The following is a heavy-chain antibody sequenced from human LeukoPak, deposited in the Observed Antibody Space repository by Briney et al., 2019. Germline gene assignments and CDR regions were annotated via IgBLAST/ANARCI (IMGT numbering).Heavy chain of an antibody. V-gene: IGHV3-21*05. CDR2: ISSSSSYI. CDR1: GFTFSSYE. CDR3: ARRFGSVTSMHGIDY. J-gene: IGHJ4*02. Sequence: GGSLRLSCAASGFTFSSYEMNWVRQAPGKGLEWVSYISSSSSYIYYADSVKGRFTISRDNAKNSLYLQMNSLRAEDTAVYYCARRFGSVTSMHGIDYWGQGTLVTVSS. D-gene: IGHD3-10*01.